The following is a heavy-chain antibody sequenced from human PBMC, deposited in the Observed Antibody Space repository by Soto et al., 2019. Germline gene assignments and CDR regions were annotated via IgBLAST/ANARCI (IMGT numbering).Heavy chain of an antibody. V-gene: IGHV4-34*02. J-gene: IGHJ2*01. CDR3: ARGGGNYWYFDL. CDR1: VGSFSGYY. CDR2: IHYRGSS. D-gene: IGHD2-15*01. Sequence: QVQLQQWGAGLLKPSETLSLTCAVYVGSFSGYYWSWVRQPPGKGLEWIGEIHYRGSSNSNPSLKRRVTMSVDTSKNQFSLTLSSVTAADTAVYYCARGGGNYWYFDLWGRGTPVTVSS.